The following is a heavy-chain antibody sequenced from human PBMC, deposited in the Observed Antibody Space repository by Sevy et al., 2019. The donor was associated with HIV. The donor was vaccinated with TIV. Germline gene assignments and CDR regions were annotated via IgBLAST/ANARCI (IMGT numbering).Heavy chain of an antibody. Sequence: GGSLRLSCAASGFTFNNFAMSWVRQAPGKGLEWVSAISRKSLGTYYADPVKGRFSISRDDSTNMLYLQMSSLRGDDTAVYYFVKEGKNSPDKFDSWSQVTLVTVSS. CDR3: VKEGKNSPDKFDS. CDR1: GFTFNNFA. D-gene: IGHD3-10*01. V-gene: IGHV3-23*01. J-gene: IGHJ4*02. CDR2: ISRKSLGT.